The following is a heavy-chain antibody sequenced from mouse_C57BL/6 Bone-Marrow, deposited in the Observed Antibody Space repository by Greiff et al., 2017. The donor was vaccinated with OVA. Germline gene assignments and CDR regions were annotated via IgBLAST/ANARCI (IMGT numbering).Heavy chain of an antibody. CDR3: ARHFFGAWFAY. V-gene: IGHV5-12*01. CDR1: GFTFSDYY. CDR2: ISNGGGST. Sequence: EVQRVESGGGLVQPGGSLKLSCAASGFTFSDYYMYWVRQTPEKRLEWVAYISNGGGSTYYPDTVKGRFTISRDNAKNTLYLQMSRLKSEDTAMYYCARHFFGAWFAYWGQGTLVTVSA. J-gene: IGHJ3*01.